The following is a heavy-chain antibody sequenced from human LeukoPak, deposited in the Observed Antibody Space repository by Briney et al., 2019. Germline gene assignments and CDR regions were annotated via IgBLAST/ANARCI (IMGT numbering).Heavy chain of an antibody. J-gene: IGHJ5*02. CDR1: GGSISSGGYS. D-gene: IGHD2-15*01. CDR3: ARTIVVVVAATPGWFDP. Sequence: SQTLSLTCAVSGGSISSGGYSWSWIRQPPGKGLEWIGYIYHSGSTYYNPSLKSRVTISVDRSKNQFSLKLSSVTAADTAVYYCARTIVVVVAATPGWFDPWGQGTLVTVSS. CDR2: IYHSGST. V-gene: IGHV4-30-2*01.